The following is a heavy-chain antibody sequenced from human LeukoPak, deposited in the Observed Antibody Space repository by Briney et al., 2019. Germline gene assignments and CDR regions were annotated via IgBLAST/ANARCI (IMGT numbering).Heavy chain of an antibody. V-gene: IGHV4-39*01. CDR1: GGSISSSSYY. CDR3: AGHVPQVSGYPDAFDI. Sequence: SETLSLTCTVSGGSISSSSYYWGWIRQPPGKGLEWIGSIYYSGSTYYNPSLKSRVTISVDTSKNQFSLKLSSVTAADTAVYYCAGHVPQVSGYPDAFDIWGQGTMVTVSS. CDR2: IYYSGST. D-gene: IGHD5-18*01. J-gene: IGHJ3*02.